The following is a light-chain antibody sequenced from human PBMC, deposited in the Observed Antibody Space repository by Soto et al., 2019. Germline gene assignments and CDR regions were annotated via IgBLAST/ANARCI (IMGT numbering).Light chain of an antibody. V-gene: IGLV2-23*01. CDR1: SSDVGSYNL. Sequence: QSALTQPASVSGSPGQSITISCTGTSSDVGSYNLVSWYQQHPGKAPKLMIYEGSKRPSGVSNRFSGSKSGNTASLTISGLQAEDEADYYCCSYAGSSTFVFGGWTKLTVI. J-gene: IGLJ2*01. CDR3: CSYAGSSTFV. CDR2: EGS.